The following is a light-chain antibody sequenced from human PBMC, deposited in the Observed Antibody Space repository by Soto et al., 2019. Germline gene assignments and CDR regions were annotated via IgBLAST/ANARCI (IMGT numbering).Light chain of an antibody. V-gene: IGKV3-15*01. Sequence: EIVLTQSPATQSVSPGERVTLSCRASQRVSIYLAWYQQRPGQAPRPLIYGASTRATGIPARFSASGSGTEFTLTINSLQSEDFAVYYCQQYNYWPLTFGGGTRVEI. J-gene: IGKJ4*01. CDR3: QQYNYWPLT. CDR1: QRVSIY. CDR2: GAS.